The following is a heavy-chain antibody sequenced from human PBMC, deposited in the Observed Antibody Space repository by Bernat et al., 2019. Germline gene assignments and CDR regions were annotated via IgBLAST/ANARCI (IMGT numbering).Heavy chain of an antibody. D-gene: IGHD3-10*01. J-gene: IGHJ5*02. CDR2: FDPEDGET. V-gene: IGHV1-24*01. CDR3: ATLGGKNPYSYGSGSYRDWFDP. Sequence: QVQLVQSGAEVKKPGASVKVSCKVSGYTLTELSMHWVRQAPGKGLEWMGGFDPEDGETIYAQKFQGRVTMTEDTSTDTAYMELSSLRSEDTAVYYCATLGGKNPYSYGSGSYRDWFDPWGQGTLVTVSS. CDR1: GYTLTELS.